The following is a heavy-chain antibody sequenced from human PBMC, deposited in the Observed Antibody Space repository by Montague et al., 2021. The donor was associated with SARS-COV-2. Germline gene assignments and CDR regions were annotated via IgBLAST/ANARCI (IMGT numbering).Heavy chain of an antibody. CDR1: GFTFSSYG. CDR3: ARVLGGYYGMDV. CDR2: IWYDGSNK. J-gene: IGHJ6*02. V-gene: IGHV3-33*01. D-gene: IGHD2/OR15-2a*01. Sequence: SLRLSCAASGFTFSSYGMHWVRQAPGKGLEWVAVIWYDGSNKYYADSMKGRFTISRDNSKNMLYLQMNSLRAEDTAVYYCARVLGGYYGMDVWGQGTTVTVSS.